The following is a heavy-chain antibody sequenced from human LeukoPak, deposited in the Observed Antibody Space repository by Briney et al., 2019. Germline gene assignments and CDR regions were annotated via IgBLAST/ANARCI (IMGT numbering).Heavy chain of an antibody. CDR1: GGSFSGYY. D-gene: IGHD3-22*01. V-gene: IGHV4-34*01. CDR3: ASEYDSSGYFY. CDR2: INHSGST. Sequence: PSETLSLTCAVYGGSFSGYYWSWIRQPPGKGLEWIGEINHSGSTNYNPSLKSRVTISVDTSKNQFSLKLSSVTATDTAVYYCASEYDSSGYFYWGQGTLVTVSS. J-gene: IGHJ4*02.